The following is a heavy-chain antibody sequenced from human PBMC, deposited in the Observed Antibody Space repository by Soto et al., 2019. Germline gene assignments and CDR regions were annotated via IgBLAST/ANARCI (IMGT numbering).Heavy chain of an antibody. D-gene: IGHD3-3*01. CDR3: ARALRFLEWLTYYYYGMDV. Sequence: EVQLVESGGGLVQPGGSLRLSCAASGFTFSSYWMSWVRQAPGKGLEWVANIKQDGSEKYYVDSVKGRFTISRDNAKNSLYLQMNGLRADDTAVYYCARALRFLEWLTYYYYGMDVWGQGTTVTVSS. CDR1: GFTFSSYW. CDR2: IKQDGSEK. J-gene: IGHJ6*02. V-gene: IGHV3-7*03.